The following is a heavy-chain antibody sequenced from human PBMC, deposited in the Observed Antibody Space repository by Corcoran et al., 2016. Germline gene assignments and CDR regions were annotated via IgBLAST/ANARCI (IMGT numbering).Heavy chain of an antibody. J-gene: IGHJ4*02. D-gene: IGHD3-22*01. V-gene: IGHV3-15*07. Sequence: EVQLVESGGGLVKPGGSLRLSCAASGFTFSNAWMNWVRQAPGKGLEWVGRIKSKTDGGKTDYAAPVKGRFTISRDDSKNTLYLQMNSLKAEDTAVYYGTNLTIIVVVDYLGQGTLVTVSS. CDR2: IKSKTDGGKT. CDR3: TNLTIIVVVDY. CDR1: GFTFSNAW.